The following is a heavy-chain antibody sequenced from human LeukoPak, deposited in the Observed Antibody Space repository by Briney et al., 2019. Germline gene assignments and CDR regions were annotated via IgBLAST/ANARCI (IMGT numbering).Heavy chain of an antibody. CDR2: IYTSGST. CDR3: AKSDYYGASDY. Sequence: SQTLSLTCTVSGGSISSGSHYWTWIRQPAGKGLEWIGRIYTSGSTNYNPSLKSRVTISVDTFRNQFSLKLTSVTAADTAIYYCAKSDYYGASDYWGQGTLVTVSS. J-gene: IGHJ4*02. D-gene: IGHD3-10*01. V-gene: IGHV4-61*02. CDR1: GGSISSGSHY.